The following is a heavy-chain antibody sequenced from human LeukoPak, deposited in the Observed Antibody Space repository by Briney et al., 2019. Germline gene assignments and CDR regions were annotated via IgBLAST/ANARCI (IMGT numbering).Heavy chain of an antibody. Sequence: GGSLRLSCAASGFTFSSYAMSWVRQAPGKGLEWVSTSGSAGNTYYADSVKGRFTISRDNSKNTLYLRMNSLRAEDTAVYYCAKRSPYYFDYWGQGTLVTVSA. V-gene: IGHV3-23*01. J-gene: IGHJ4*02. CDR3: AKRSPYYFDY. CDR2: SGSAGNT. CDR1: GFTFSSYA.